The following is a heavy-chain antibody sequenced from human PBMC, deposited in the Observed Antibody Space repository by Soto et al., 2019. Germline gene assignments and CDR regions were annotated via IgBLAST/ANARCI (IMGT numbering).Heavy chain of an antibody. CDR2: IIPFFGVV. Sequence: SVKVSCKTSGGTFSRSAMNWVRQAPGQGLQWMGRIIPFFGVVNYAQKFQGRVTISADESTNTSYMQLSSLRSDDTAVYYCARKGNFDWPTKSGFDYWGQGALVTVSS. D-gene: IGHD3-9*01. V-gene: IGHV1-69*13. CDR1: GGTFSRSA. CDR3: ARKGNFDWPTKSGFDY. J-gene: IGHJ4*02.